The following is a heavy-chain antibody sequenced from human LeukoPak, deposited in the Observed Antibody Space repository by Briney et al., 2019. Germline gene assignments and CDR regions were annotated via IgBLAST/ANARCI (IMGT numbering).Heavy chain of an antibody. CDR3: AKDRSEAYYDRAFGY. CDR2: IASDGSST. Sequence: GGSLRLSCAASGFTFSSYWMNWVRQAPGKGLVWVSRIASDGSSTTYADSVKGRFSISRDNAKNTLYLQMNSLRVEDTAVYSCAKDRSEAYYDRAFGYWGQGALVAVSS. J-gene: IGHJ4*02. CDR1: GFTFSSYW. D-gene: IGHD3-22*01. V-gene: IGHV3-74*01.